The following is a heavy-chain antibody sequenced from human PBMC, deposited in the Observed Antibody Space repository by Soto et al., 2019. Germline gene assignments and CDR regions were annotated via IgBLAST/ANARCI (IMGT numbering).Heavy chain of an antibody. CDR1: GGSISSYY. Sequence: QVQLQESGPGLVKPSETLSLTCTVSGGSISSYYWSWIRQSPGKGLECIGYIYNSGSTNYNPSLKNRVPISLDTSKNQFSLNLSSVTAADTAVYYCAAVVGANRYWYFDLWGRGTLVTVSS. J-gene: IGHJ2*01. V-gene: IGHV4-59*08. CDR3: AAVVGANRYWYFDL. D-gene: IGHD1-26*01. CDR2: IYNSGST.